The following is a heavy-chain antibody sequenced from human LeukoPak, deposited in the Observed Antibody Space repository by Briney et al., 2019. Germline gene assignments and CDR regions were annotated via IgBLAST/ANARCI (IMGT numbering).Heavy chain of an antibody. J-gene: IGHJ1*01. CDR3: ARARDGYNQY. Sequence: GGSLRLSCAASGFIFSRYEMNWVRQAPGKGLQWVSYISSSGSSVSYTDSVKGRFSISRDTAMNSLYLQMNRLRAEDTAVYYCARARDGYNQYWGRGTLVTVSS. CDR1: GFIFSRYE. CDR2: ISSSGSSV. D-gene: IGHD5-24*01. V-gene: IGHV3-48*03.